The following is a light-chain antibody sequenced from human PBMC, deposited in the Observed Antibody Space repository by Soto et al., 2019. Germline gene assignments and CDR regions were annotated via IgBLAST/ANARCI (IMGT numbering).Light chain of an antibody. CDR2: AAS. Sequence: IQLTQSPSSLSASVGDRVTITCRASQGISSYLAWYQQKPGKAPKLLIYAASTLHSGVPSRFSGRGSGTLFTLTITSLQPEDVATYYCQQSYSTLVLTFGGGTKVELK. CDR1: QGISSY. J-gene: IGKJ4*01. CDR3: QQSYSTLVLT. V-gene: IGKV1-39*01.